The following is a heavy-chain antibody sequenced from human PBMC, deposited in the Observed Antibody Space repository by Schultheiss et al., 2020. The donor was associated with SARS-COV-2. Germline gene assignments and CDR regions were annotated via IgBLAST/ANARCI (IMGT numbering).Heavy chain of an antibody. D-gene: IGHD6-13*01. J-gene: IGHJ4*02. CDR3: ARRSSWYYFDY. CDR1: GYSFTSYW. Sequence: GGSLRLSCKGSGYSFTSYWIGWVRQMPGKGLEWVGIIYPVDSDTRYSPSFQGQVTISADKSISTAYLQWSSLKASDTAMYYCARRSSWYYFDYWGQGTLVTVSS. CDR2: IYPVDSDT. V-gene: IGHV5-51*01.